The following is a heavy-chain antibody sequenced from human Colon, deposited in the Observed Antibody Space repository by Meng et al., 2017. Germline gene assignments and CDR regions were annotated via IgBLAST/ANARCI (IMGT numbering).Heavy chain of an antibody. Sequence: HVHLPPWGAGLLTPSDTLSPTCGMYGASFGNYFLTWVLPSPGKGLEWIGEISHGGTTNYNPSLKSRVTISRDMSKNQFSLNLTSVTAADTAVYYCARGLGTIQRGYCSGGSCSSDYWGQGTLVTVSS. V-gene: IGHV4-34*02. CDR3: ARGLGTIQRGYCSGGSCSSDY. D-gene: IGHD2-15*01. J-gene: IGHJ4*02. CDR2: ISHGGTT. CDR1: GASFGNYF.